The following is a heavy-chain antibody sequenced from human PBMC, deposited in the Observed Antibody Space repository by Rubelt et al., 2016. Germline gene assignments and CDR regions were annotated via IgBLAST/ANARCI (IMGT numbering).Heavy chain of an antibody. CDR3: ARRVTGGSGWYGAYFDY. CDR1: GYNFTSYW. D-gene: IGHD6-19*01. CDR2: IYPGDSDT. V-gene: IGHV5-51*01. J-gene: IGHJ4*02. Sequence: EVQLVQSGAEVKKPGESLRISCMGSGYNFTSYWIGWVRQMPGKGLEWMGIIYPGDSDTRYSPSFQGQVTISADKSISTAYLQWSSLKASDTAMYYCARRVTGGSGWYGAYFDYWGQGTLVTVSS.